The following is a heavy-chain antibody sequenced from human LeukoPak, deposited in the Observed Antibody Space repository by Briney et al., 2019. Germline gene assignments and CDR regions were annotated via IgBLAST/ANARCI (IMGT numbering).Heavy chain of an antibody. CDR3: ASRAYGGVRGNSTYYYGMDV. CDR2: IIPIFGIA. CDR1: GGTFSSYA. V-gene: IGHV1-69*04. D-gene: IGHD4-23*01. Sequence: SVKVSCKASGGTFSSYAISWVRQAPGQGLEWMGRIIPIFGIANYAQKFQGRVTTTADKSTSTAYMELSSLRSEDTAVYYCASRAYGGVRGNSTYYYGMDVWGKGTTVTVSS. J-gene: IGHJ6*04.